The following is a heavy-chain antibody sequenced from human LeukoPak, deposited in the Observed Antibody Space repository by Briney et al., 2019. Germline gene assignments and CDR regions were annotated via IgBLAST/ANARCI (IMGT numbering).Heavy chain of an antibody. CDR3: AILVGLRGYGLDV. J-gene: IGHJ6*02. D-gene: IGHD3-10*01. CDR1: GFTFSTYG. Sequence: GRSLRLSCAASGFTFSTYGMHWVRQAPGKGLEWVALISHDGGIDYYADSVKGRFAISRDNSKHTLYLQMNSLRAEDSAVYYCAILVGLRGYGLDVWGQGTTVAVSS. V-gene: IGHV3-30*03. CDR2: ISHDGGID.